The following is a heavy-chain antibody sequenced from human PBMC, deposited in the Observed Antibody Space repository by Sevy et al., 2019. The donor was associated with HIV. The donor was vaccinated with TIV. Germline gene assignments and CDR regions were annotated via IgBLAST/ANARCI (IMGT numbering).Heavy chain of an antibody. CDR1: GFTFTSYD. CDR2: IGSSGSAI. CDR3: ARDLQDSGWDDAFDV. D-gene: IGHD6-19*01. Sequence: GGSLRLSCAASGFTFTSYDMNWVRQAPGKGLEWVSYIGSSGSAIYYADSVKGRFTISRDNAKNSLYLQMNSLRAEDTAVYYCARDLQDSGWDDAFDVWGQGTMVTVSS. J-gene: IGHJ3*01. V-gene: IGHV3-48*03.